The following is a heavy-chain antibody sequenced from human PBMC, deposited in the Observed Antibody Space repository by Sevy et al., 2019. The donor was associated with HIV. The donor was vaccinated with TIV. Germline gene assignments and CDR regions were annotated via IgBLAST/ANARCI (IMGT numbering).Heavy chain of an antibody. J-gene: IGHJ4*02. CDR2: INWNGGST. CDR3: ATSYSSNLHRFDY. D-gene: IGHD6-13*01. CDR1: GFTFDANG. V-gene: IGHV3-20*01. Sequence: GGSLRLSCAASGFTFDANGMSWVRRAPGKGLEWVSGINWNGGSTGYADSVKGRFTISRDNAKNSLYLQMNNLRAEDTALYHSATSYSSNLHRFDYWGQGTLVTVSS.